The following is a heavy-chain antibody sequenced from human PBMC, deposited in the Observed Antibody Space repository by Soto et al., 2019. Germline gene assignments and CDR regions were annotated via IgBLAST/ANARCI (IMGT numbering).Heavy chain of an antibody. J-gene: IGHJ3*02. CDR1: GGTFSSYA. V-gene: IGHV1-69*13. CDR3: ASKCGGDCYQDAFDI. D-gene: IGHD2-21*02. CDR2: IIPIFGTA. Sequence: VASVKVSCKASGGTFSSYAISWVRQAPGQGLEWMGGIIPIFGTANYAQKFQGRVTITADESTSTAYMELSSLRSEDTAVYYCASKCGGDCYQDAFDIWGQGTMVTVSS.